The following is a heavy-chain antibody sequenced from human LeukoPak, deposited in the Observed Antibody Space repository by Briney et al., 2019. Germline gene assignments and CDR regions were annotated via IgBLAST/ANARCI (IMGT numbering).Heavy chain of an antibody. J-gene: IGHJ3*02. V-gene: IGHV4-59*08. D-gene: IGHD3-10*01. CDR1: GGSISSYY. CDR2: IYYSGST. Sequence: SETLSLTCTVSGGSISSYYWSWIRQPPGKGLEWMGYIYYSGSTNYNPSLKSRVTISVDTSKNQFSLKLSSVTGADTSVYYCARQDTTYYYGSGSYPFVIWGQGTMVTVSS. CDR3: ARQDTTYYYGSGSYPFVI.